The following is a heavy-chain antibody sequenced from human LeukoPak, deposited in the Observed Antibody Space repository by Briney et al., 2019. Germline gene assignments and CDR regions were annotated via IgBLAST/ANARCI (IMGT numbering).Heavy chain of an antibody. CDR1: GFTFSSYG. D-gene: IGHD5-12*01. V-gene: IGHV3-30*02. CDR2: IRYDGSNK. CDR3: ARDVGVATFPYNWFDP. J-gene: IGHJ5*02. Sequence: GGSLRLSCAASGFTFSSYGMHWVRQAPGKGLEWVAFIRYDGSNKYYADSVKGRFTISRDNSKNTLYLQMNSLRAEDTAVYYCARDVGVATFPYNWFDPWGQGTLITVSS.